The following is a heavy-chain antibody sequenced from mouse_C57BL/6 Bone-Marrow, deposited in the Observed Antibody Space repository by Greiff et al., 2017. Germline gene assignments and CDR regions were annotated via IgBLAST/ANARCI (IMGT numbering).Heavy chain of an antibody. D-gene: IGHD2-3*01. Sequence: EVQLQQSGPELVKPGASVKMSCKASGYTFTDYNMHWVKQSHGKSLEWIGYINPNNGGTSYNQKFKGKATLTVNKSSSTAYSELRSLTSEDCAVYYCARGGDDGYSYYFDYWGQGTTLTVSS. J-gene: IGHJ2*01. CDR2: INPNNGGT. CDR3: ARGGDDGYSYYFDY. CDR1: GYTFTDYN. V-gene: IGHV1-22*01.